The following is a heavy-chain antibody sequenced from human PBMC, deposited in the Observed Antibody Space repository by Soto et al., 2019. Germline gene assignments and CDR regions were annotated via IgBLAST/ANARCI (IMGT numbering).Heavy chain of an antibody. CDR1: GYTFTSSG. J-gene: IGHJ3*02. CDR2: ISGYNGNT. Sequence: WASVKVSCKPSGYTFTSSGISWVRQAPGQGLEWMGWISGYNGNTNYAQKFRGRVTMTTDTSTTTAYMEVRSLRADDTAVYYCARAPGYCNSTICYIDTFDIWGQGTKVTVSS. CDR3: ARAPGYCNSTICYIDTFDI. D-gene: IGHD2-2*02. V-gene: IGHV1-18*01.